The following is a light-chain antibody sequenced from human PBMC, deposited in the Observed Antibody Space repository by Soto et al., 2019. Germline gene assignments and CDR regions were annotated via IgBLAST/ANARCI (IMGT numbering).Light chain of an antibody. CDR2: KAS. CDR1: HTISSW. CDR3: QHYNSYSEA. J-gene: IGKJ1*01. V-gene: IGKV1-5*03. Sequence: DIQMTQSPSTLSGSVGDRVTITCRASHTISSWLAWYQQKPWKAPKLLIYKASTLKSGVPSRFSGSGSGTEFTLTNSSLQPDAFATYYCQHYNSYSEAFGQGTKVELK.